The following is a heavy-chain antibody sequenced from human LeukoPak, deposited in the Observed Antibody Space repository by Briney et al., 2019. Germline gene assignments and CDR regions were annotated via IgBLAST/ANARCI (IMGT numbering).Heavy chain of an antibody. D-gene: IGHD3-9*01. J-gene: IGHJ4*02. Sequence: PSETLSLTCTVSGGSISSYYWSWIRQPPGKGLEWIGRIYTSGSTNYNPSLKSRVTMSVDTSKNQFSLKLSSVTAADTAVYYCASSPILHYDILTGYYYGYYFDYWGQGTLVTVSS. CDR2: IYTSGST. V-gene: IGHV4-4*07. CDR3: ASSPILHYDILTGYYYGYYFDY. CDR1: GGSISSYY.